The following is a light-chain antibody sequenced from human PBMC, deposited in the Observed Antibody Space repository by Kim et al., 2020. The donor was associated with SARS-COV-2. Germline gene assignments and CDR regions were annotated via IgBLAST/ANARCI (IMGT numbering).Light chain of an antibody. CDR1: QGIDNH. CDR2: AAS. CDR3: QQLNTYPWT. Sequence: ASVGDRVAVTCRTSQGIDNHLAWYQQKPGKAPKLLIFAASTLQSGVPSRFSGSGSGTEFTLIVSSLQPEDFAIYYCQQLNTYPWTFGQGTKVDIK. V-gene: IGKV1-9*01. J-gene: IGKJ1*01.